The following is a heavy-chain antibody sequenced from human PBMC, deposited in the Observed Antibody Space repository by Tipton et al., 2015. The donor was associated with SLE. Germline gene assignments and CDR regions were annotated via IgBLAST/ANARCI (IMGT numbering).Heavy chain of an antibody. V-gene: IGHV4-61*08. J-gene: IGHJ3*02. D-gene: IGHD3-22*01. CDR1: GGSISSGGYS. Sequence: TLSLTCAVSGGSISSGGYSWSWIRQPPGKGLEWIGYIYYSGSTNYNPSLKSRVTISVDTSKNQFSLKLSSVTAADTAVYYCAGGPYYYDSSGYYKAFDIWGQGTMVTVSS. CDR3: AGGPYYYDSSGYYKAFDI. CDR2: IYYSGST.